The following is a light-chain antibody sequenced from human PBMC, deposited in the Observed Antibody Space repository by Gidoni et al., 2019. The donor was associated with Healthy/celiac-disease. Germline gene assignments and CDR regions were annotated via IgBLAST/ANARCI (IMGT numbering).Light chain of an antibody. CDR1: QSVSSSY. J-gene: IGKJ3*01. V-gene: IGKV3-20*01. Sequence: EMVLTQYPGTLSLSQGERATLSCRASQSVSSSYLAWYQQKPGQAPRLLIYGASSRATGIPDRFSGSGSGTDFTLTISRLEPEDFAVYYCQQYGSSPPFAFGPXTKVDIK. CDR2: GAS. CDR3: QQYGSSPPFA.